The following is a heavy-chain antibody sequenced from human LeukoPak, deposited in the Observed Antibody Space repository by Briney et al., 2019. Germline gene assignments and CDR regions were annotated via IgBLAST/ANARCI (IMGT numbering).Heavy chain of an antibody. V-gene: IGHV1-18*01. J-gene: IGHJ1*01. Sequence: ASVNVSCKASGYTFTSYGISWVGQAPGQGLEWMGWISAYNGNTNYAQKLQGRVTMTTDKSTSTAYMELRSLRSDDTAVYYCARGSLFEYFQHWGQGTLVTVSS. D-gene: IGHD1-26*01. CDR3: ARGSLFEYFQH. CDR2: ISAYNGNT. CDR1: GYTFTSYG.